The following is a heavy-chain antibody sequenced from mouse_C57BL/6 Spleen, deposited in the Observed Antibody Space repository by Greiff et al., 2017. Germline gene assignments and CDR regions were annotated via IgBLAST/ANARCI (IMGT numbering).Heavy chain of an antibody. CDR2: INPNNGGT. Sequence: EVKLVESGPELVKPGASVKMSCKASGYTFTDYNMHWVKQSHGKSLEWIGYINPNNGGTSYNQKFKGKATLTVNKSSSTAYMELRSLTSQDSAVYYCARREGIYYDYDEAWFAYWGQGTLVTVSA. V-gene: IGHV1-22*01. CDR3: ARREGIYYDYDEAWFAY. D-gene: IGHD2-4*01. CDR1: GYTFTDYN. J-gene: IGHJ3*01.